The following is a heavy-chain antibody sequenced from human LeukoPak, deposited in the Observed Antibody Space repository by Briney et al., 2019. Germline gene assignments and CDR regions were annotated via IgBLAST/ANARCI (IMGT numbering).Heavy chain of an antibody. Sequence: GGSLRLSCADSGFSFSTYTMNWVRQAPGKGLEWVGFIASETYGGTAEYAASVKGRFTISRDDSKSIAYLQMNSLKTEDTAVYYCTRDQTPYYWGQGTLVTVSS. V-gene: IGHV3-49*04. J-gene: IGHJ4*02. CDR1: GFSFSTYT. CDR3: TRDQTPYY. CDR2: IASETYGGTA.